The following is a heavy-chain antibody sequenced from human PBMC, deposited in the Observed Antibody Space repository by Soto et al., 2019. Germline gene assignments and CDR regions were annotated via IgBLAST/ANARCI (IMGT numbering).Heavy chain of an antibody. Sequence: SETLSLTCAVSGVSISSYYWSWIRQPAGKGLEWIGRIYTSGSTNYNPSLKSRVTMSVDTSKNQFSLKLSSVTAADTAVYYCAREEGVMVRGVIIRDWFDPWGQGTLVTVSS. D-gene: IGHD3-10*01. CDR2: IYTSGST. CDR3: AREEGVMVRGVIIRDWFDP. V-gene: IGHV4-4*07. J-gene: IGHJ5*02. CDR1: GVSISSYY.